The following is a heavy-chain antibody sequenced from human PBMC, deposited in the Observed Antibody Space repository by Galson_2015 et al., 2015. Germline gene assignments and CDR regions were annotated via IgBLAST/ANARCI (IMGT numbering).Heavy chain of an antibody. D-gene: IGHD3-22*01. CDR1: GFTFSSYA. CDR3: AKDNSPYYYDSSGYYRYDAFDT. V-gene: IGHV3-23*01. Sequence: SLRLSCAASGFTFSSYAMSWVRQAPGKGLEWVSAISGSGGSTYYADSVKGRFTISRDNSKNTLYLQMDSLRAEDTAVYYCAKDNSPYYYDSSGYYRYDAFDTWGQGTMVTVSS. J-gene: IGHJ3*02. CDR2: ISGSGGST.